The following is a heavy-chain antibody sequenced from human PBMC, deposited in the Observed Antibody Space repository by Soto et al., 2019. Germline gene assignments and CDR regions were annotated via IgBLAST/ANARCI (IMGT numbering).Heavy chain of an antibody. CDR2: IRSKANSYAT. CDR3: TRLDHVAERYYYYMDV. Sequence: GGSLRLSCAASGFTFSGSAMHWVRQASGKGLEWVGRIRSKANSYATAYAASVKGRFTISRDDSKNTAYLQMNSLKTEDTAVYYCTRLDHVAERYYYYMDVWGKGTTVTVSS. J-gene: IGHJ6*03. D-gene: IGHD2-15*01. V-gene: IGHV3-73*01. CDR1: GFTFSGSA.